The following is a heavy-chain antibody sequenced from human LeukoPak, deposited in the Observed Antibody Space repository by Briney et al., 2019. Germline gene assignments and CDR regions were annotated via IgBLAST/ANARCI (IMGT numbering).Heavy chain of an antibody. J-gene: IGHJ4*02. CDR2: IKEDGSEK. Sequence: GGSLRLSCAASGFIFTDYWMYWVRQAPGRGLAWVANIKEDGSEKNYVDSVKGRFTISRDNSKNTLYLQMNSLRAEDTAVYYCAKAQYSSSSQDYWGQGTLVTVSS. CDR3: AKAQYSSSSQDY. CDR1: GFIFTDYW. V-gene: IGHV3-7*01. D-gene: IGHD6-6*01.